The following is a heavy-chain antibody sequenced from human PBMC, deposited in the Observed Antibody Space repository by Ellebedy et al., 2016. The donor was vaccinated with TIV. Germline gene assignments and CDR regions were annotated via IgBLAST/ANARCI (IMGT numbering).Heavy chain of an antibody. D-gene: IGHD1-26*01. V-gene: IGHV3-30*18. Sequence: GGSLRLXXTASGFTFSNYGIHWVRQAPGKGLEWVAVISYDGSNEYYADSVKGRFTISRDNSKDTVWLQMNRLRAEDTAVYFCAKGGHYSPFDSWGQGTLVPVSS. CDR1: GFTFSNYG. CDR2: ISYDGSNE. CDR3: AKGGHYSPFDS. J-gene: IGHJ5*01.